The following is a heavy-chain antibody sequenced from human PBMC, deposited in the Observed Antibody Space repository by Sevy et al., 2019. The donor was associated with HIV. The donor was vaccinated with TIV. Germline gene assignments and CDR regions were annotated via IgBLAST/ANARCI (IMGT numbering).Heavy chain of an antibody. CDR2: ISAYNGNT. V-gene: IGHV1-18*01. CDR3: ARGPPATTYYDYIWGSYRYAGIDY. Sequence: ASVKVSCKASGYTFTSYGISWVRQAPGQGLEWMGWISAYNGNTNYAQKLQGRVTMTTDTSTSTAYMELRSLRSDDTAWYYCARGPPATTYYDYIWGSYRYAGIDYWGQGTLVTVSS. D-gene: IGHD3-16*02. J-gene: IGHJ4*02. CDR1: GYTFTSYG.